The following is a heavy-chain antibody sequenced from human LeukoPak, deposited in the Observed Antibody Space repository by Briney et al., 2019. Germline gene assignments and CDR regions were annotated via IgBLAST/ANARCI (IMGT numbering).Heavy chain of an antibody. CDR3: ATQTLWFGGFCDY. Sequence: PSETLSLTCTVSGYSISSGYYWGWIRQPPGKGLEWMGSIHHSGSIYYNPSLKSRVTISIDTSKNQFSLKLSSVTAADTAVYYCATQTLWFGGFCDYWGQGTTVTVSS. J-gene: IGHJ4*03. V-gene: IGHV4-38-2*02. CDR1: GYSISSGYY. D-gene: IGHD3-10*01. CDR2: IHHSGSI.